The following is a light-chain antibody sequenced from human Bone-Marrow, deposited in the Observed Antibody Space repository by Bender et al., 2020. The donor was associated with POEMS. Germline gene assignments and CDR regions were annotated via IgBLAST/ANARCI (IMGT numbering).Light chain of an antibody. Sequence: QSALTQPASVSGSPGQSITISCTGSSSDIGDSDYVSWYQQHPGKAPKFLIYGVSNRPSGASNRFSGSKSGNTASLTISGLQPEDEADYYCSSYTTGYTVVFGGGTKVAV. J-gene: IGLJ3*02. CDR3: SSYTTGYTVV. V-gene: IGLV2-14*01. CDR1: SSDIGDSDY. CDR2: GVS.